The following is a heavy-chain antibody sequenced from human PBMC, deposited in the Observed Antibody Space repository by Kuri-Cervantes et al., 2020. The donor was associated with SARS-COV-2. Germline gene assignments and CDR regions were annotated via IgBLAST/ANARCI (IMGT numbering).Heavy chain of an antibody. Sequence: LRLSCTVSGGSISSGSYYWSWIRQPAGKGLEWIGRIYTSGSTNYNPSLKSRVTISVDTSKNQFSLKLSSVTAADTAVYYCARDSPFSQLGGLFHYWGQGTLVTVSS. CDR3: ARDSPFSQLGGLFHY. J-gene: IGHJ4*02. CDR1: GGSISSGSYY. V-gene: IGHV4-61*02. CDR2: IYTSGST. D-gene: IGHD6-6*01.